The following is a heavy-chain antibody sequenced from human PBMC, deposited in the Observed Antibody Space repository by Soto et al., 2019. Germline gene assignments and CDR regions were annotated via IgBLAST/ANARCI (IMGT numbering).Heavy chain of an antibody. CDR1: GYTFTSYG. D-gene: IGHD2-15*01. Sequence: QVQLVQSGAEVKKPGASVKVSCKASGYTFTSYGISWVRQAPGQGLEWMGWISAYNGNTNYAQKLQGRVTMTTDTSTSTAYMELRSRRADDTAVYYCAAHCSGGSCYAKDYDYGMDVWGQGTTVTVSS. CDR3: AAHCSGGSCYAKDYDYGMDV. J-gene: IGHJ6*02. V-gene: IGHV1-18*01. CDR2: ISAYNGNT.